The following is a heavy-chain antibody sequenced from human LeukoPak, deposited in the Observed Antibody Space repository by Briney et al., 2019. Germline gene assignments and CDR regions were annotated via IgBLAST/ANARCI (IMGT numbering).Heavy chain of an antibody. CDR3: ARDRYRAIDY. J-gene: IGHJ4*02. CDR2: IYYSGST. CDR1: GGSISSYY. Sequence: SETLSLTCTVSGGSISSYYWSWIRQPPGKGLEWIGYIYYSGSTNYNPSLKSRVTISVDTPKNQFSLKLSSVTAADTAVYYCARDRYRAIDYWGQGTLVTVSS. D-gene: IGHD1-14*01. V-gene: IGHV4-59*01.